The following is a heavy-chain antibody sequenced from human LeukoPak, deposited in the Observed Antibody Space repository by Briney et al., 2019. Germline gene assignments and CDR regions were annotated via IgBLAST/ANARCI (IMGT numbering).Heavy chain of an antibody. Sequence: ASVKVSCNASGYTFTGYYMHWARQAPGRGLEWMGWISTDNGNTNYVQNLQGRVSMTRDTFTSTVYMELRSLRSDDTAVYYCARAQSRTHWDGFDIWGQGTVVTVPS. J-gene: IGHJ3*02. CDR2: ISTDNGNT. V-gene: IGHV1-18*04. CDR1: GYTFTGYY. D-gene: IGHD5-24*01. CDR3: ARAQSRTHWDGFDI.